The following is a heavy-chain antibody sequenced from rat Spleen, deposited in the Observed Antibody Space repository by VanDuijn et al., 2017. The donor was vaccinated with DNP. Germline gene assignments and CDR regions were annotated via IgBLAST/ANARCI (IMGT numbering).Heavy chain of an antibody. CDR1: GFTFSNYY. V-gene: IGHV5-27*01. D-gene: IGHD1-12*02. CDR3: TTPQYDGTYYYGWFAY. Sequence: EVQLVESGGGLVQPGRSLKLSCAASGFTFSNYYMAWVRQAPTKGLEWVAYISSDGGISYYRDSVRGRFTISRDNPKSTLYLQMDSLRSEDTATYYCTTPQYDGTYYYGWFAYWGQGTLVIVSS. CDR2: ISSDGGIS. J-gene: IGHJ3*01.